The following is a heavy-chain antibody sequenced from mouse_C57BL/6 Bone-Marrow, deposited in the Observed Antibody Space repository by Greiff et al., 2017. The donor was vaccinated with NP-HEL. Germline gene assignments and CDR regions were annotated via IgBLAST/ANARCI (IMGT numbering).Heavy chain of an antibody. J-gene: IGHJ2*01. CDR3: ARPYYYSNYVGY. D-gene: IGHD2-5*01. V-gene: IGHV5-12*01. CDR1: GFTFSDYY. Sequence: DVKLVESGGGLVQPGGSLKLSCAASGFTFSDYYMYWVRQTPEKRLEWVAYISNGGGSTYYPDTVKGRFTISRDNAKNTLYLQMSRLKSEDTAMYYCARPYYYSNYVGYWGQGTTLTVSS. CDR2: ISNGGGST.